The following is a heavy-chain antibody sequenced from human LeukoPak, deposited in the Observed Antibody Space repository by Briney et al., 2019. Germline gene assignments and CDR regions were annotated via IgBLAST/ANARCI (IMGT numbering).Heavy chain of an antibody. CDR3: ARHGSSWYGGRFDP. J-gene: IGHJ5*02. CDR2: IYSSGST. D-gene: IGHD6-13*01. V-gene: IGHV4-59*08. Sequence: SETLSLTCTVSGGSISTYYWSWIRQPPGTGQEWIGYIYSSGSTNYNPSFKSRVSISVDTSNNQFSLKLSSVTAADTAVYYCARHGSSWYGGRFDPWGQGTLVTVSS. CDR1: GGSISTYY.